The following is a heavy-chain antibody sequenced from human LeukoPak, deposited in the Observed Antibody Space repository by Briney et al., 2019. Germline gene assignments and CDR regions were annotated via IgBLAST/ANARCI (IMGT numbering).Heavy chain of an antibody. CDR1: GYTFTSYG. CDR3: ARVRDYYGSGYLYYYYGMDV. CDR2: ISAYNGNT. J-gene: IGHJ6*02. Sequence: ASVKVSCTASGYTFTSYGISWVRQAPGQGLEWMGWISAYNGNTNYAQKLQGRVTMTTDTSTSTAYMELRSLRSDDTAVYYCARVRDYYGSGYLYYYYGMDVWGQGTTVTVSS. V-gene: IGHV1-18*01. D-gene: IGHD3-10*01.